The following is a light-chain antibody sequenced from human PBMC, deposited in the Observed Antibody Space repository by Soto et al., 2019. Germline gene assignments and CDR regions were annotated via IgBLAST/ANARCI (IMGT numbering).Light chain of an antibody. CDR3: CSYAGSSTLV. J-gene: IGLJ2*01. CDR2: EGS. V-gene: IGLV2-23*01. CDR1: SSDVGSYKF. Sequence: QSVLTQPASVSGSPGQSITISCTGTSSDVGSYKFVSWYQQHPGKAPKLMIYEGSKRPSGVSNRFSGSKSGNTASLTISGLQAEDEADYYCCSYAGSSTLVLGGGTKLTVL.